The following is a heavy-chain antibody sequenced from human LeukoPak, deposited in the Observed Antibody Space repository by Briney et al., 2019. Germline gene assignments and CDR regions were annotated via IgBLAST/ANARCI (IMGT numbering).Heavy chain of an antibody. J-gene: IGHJ4*02. CDR3: GRAFPPLRTSSAGDL. D-gene: IGHD3-16*01. V-gene: IGHV3-21*01. Sequence: GGSLRPSCSAPGFTFSDYDMNWVRQAPGKGLEWVSSISYLSSHVYYGDSVKGRFSISRDNAKNSLYLQMNSLGAEDTATYYCGRAFPPLRTSSAGDLWGQGILVTVSS. CDR1: GFTFSDYD. CDR2: ISYLSSHV.